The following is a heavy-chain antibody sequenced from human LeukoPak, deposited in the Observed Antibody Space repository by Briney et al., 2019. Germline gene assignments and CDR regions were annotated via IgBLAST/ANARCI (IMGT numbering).Heavy chain of an antibody. CDR2: ISSGNSAI. CDR1: GFTIRTYS. CDR3: ARDLEAPGTYYYYCAMDV. D-gene: IGHD1-1*01. V-gene: IGHV3-48*01. J-gene: IGHJ6*02. Sequence: GGSLRLSCAASGFTIRTYSMTWVRQAPGKGLEWVSYISSGNSAIYYADSVKGRFTISRDNGKNSLYLQMNSLRAEDTAVYYCARDLEAPGTYYYYCAMDVWGPGTTVTVSS.